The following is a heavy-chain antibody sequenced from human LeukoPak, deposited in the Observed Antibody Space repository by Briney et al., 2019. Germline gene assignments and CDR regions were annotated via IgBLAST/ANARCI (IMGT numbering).Heavy chain of an antibody. CDR2: ITGDGGYT. D-gene: IGHD2-8*01. V-gene: IGHV3-64*01. J-gene: IGHJ3*02. CDR1: GYTFRNQV. CDR3: ARVSTNDRRNAFNI. Sequence: PGGSLRLSCAASGYTFRNQVMQWVRLAPGKGLEYVSAITGDGGYTYYANSVKGRFTISRDNSKKTLYLQMGSLRADDMAVYYCARVSTNDRRNAFNIWGQGTMVTVSS.